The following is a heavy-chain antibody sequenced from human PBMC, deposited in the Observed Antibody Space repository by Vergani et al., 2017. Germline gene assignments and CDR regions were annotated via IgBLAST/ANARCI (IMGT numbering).Heavy chain of an antibody. Sequence: EGLLVESGGGLVQPGESLRLFCTASGFTFSDFWMTWVRQVPGKGLEWVANIMPDGSATMYAGYLRGRFSISRDNAKNSLHLHMSSLRVEDTAVYFCAKSGFVGAFETWGQGTMVTVSS. D-gene: IGHD6-6*01. CDR2: IMPDGSAT. J-gene: IGHJ3*02. CDR1: GFTFSDFW. CDR3: AKSGFVGAFET. V-gene: IGHV3-7*01.